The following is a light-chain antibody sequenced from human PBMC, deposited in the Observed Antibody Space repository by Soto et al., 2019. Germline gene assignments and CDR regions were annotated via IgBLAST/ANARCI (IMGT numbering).Light chain of an antibody. Sequence: EIVMTQSPATLSVSPGERATLSCRASQSVSRNLAWYKQKRGKAPRLLIYDASTRATGIPARFSGSGSGTEFTLTISSLQSEDFAVYYCQQYNNWPRTFGQGTKVDIK. CDR3: QQYNNWPRT. J-gene: IGKJ1*01. CDR2: DAS. CDR1: QSVSRN. V-gene: IGKV3-15*01.